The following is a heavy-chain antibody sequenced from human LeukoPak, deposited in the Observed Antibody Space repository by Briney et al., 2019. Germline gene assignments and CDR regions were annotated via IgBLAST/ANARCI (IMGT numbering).Heavy chain of an antibody. CDR3: ARDRTGTCFDY. CDR2: IYHSGST. J-gene: IGHJ4*02. CDR1: GYSISSGYY. D-gene: IGHD1-7*01. Sequence: SETLSLTCTVSGYSISSGYYWGWIRQPPGKGLEWIGSIYHSGSTYYNPSLKSRVTISVDTSKNQFSLKLSSVTAADTAVYYCARDRTGTCFDYWGQGTLVTVSS. V-gene: IGHV4-38-2*02.